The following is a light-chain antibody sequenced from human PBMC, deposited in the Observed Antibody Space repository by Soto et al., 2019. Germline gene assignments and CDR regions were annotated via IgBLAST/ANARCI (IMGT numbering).Light chain of an antibody. CDR2: DAS. V-gene: IGKV3-11*01. J-gene: IGKJ3*01. Sequence: EIVLTQSPGTLSLSAGERATLSCRASQSVSSNYFAWFQQRPGQAPRLLIYDASNRATGIPARFSGSGSGTDFTLTISSLEPEDFAVYYCQQRSNWPPLTFGPGTKVDIK. CDR3: QQRSNWPPLT. CDR1: QSVSSNY.